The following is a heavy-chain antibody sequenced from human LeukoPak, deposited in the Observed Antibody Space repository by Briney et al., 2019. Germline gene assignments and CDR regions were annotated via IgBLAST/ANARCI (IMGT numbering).Heavy chain of an antibody. V-gene: IGHV4-39*01. CDR1: GESITTSTYY. CDR3: ARLVTIFEVVIENWFDP. Sequence: SETLSLTCTVSGESITTSTYYWGWIRQPPGKGLEWIGTIYYSGRAYYNPSLKSRVTKSVDASKNQFSLKLSSVTAADTAVYYCARLVTIFEVVIENWFDPWGQGTLVTVSS. J-gene: IGHJ5*02. D-gene: IGHD3-3*01. CDR2: IYYSGRA.